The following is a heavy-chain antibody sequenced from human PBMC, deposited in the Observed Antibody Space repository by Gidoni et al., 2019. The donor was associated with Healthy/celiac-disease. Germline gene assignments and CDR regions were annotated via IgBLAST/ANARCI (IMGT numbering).Heavy chain of an antibody. J-gene: IGHJ5*02. V-gene: IGHV1-46*01. CDR1: GYTFTSYY. CDR2: INPSGGST. CDR3: ARVPIAARPGVWFDP. Sequence: QVQLVQSGAEVKKPGASVKVSCKASGYTFTSYYMHWVRQAPGQGLEWMGIINPSGGSTSYAQKFQGRVTMTRDTSTSTVYMELSSLRSEDTAVYYCARVPIAARPGVWFDPWGQGTLVTVSS. D-gene: IGHD6-6*01.